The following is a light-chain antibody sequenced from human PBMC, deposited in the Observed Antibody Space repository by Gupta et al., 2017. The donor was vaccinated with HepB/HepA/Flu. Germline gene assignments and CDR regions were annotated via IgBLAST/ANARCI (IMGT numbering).Light chain of an antibody. CDR1: QNIYTY. J-gene: IGKJ5*01. CDR3: QQSHNNPPIS. V-gene: IGKV1-39*01. CDR2: GAS. Sequence: DIQMTQSPSSLSAPVGDRVTITCRASQNIYTYLNWYQHKAGQAPKLLIYGASTLQTGVPSRFSGTGCGTDFTLTITGLQPEDFATYYCQQSHNNPPISFGQGTRLEIK.